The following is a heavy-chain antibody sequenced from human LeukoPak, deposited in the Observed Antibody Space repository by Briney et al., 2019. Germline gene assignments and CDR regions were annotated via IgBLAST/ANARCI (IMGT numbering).Heavy chain of an antibody. V-gene: IGHV3-21*01. J-gene: IGHJ4*02. D-gene: IGHD6-13*01. CDR3: ERERSSRSHDYFDY. Sequence: GRSPRLSRAASGFTSSSFIMNWVRQAPGKGLEWVSSISSSGTYIYYADSVRGRFTISRDNAKNSLYLQMNSLRAEDTAVYYCERERSSRSHDYFDYWGQGTLVTVSS. CDR1: GFTSSSFI. CDR2: ISSSGTYI.